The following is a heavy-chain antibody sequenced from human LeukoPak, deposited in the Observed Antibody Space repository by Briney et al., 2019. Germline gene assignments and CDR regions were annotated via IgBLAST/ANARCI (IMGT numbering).Heavy chain of an antibody. CDR1: GYTFTSYG. Sequence: GASVKVSCKASGYTFTSYGISWVRQAPGQGLEWMGWISVYNGNTKYVQKLQGRVTMTTDTSTSTAYMELRSLRSDDTAVYYCAVQLGGNFDYWGQGTLVTVSS. CDR2: ISVYNGNT. V-gene: IGHV1-18*01. J-gene: IGHJ4*02. D-gene: IGHD3-16*01. CDR3: AVQLGGNFDY.